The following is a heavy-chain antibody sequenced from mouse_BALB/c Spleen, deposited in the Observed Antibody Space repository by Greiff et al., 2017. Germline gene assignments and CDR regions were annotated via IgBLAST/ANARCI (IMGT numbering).Heavy chain of an antibody. CDR1: GYSITSGYY. CDR2: ISYDGSN. Sequence: ESGPGLVKPSQSLSLTCSVTGYSITSGYYWNWIRQFPGNKLEWMGYISYDGSNNYNPSLKNRISITRDTSKNQFFLKLNSVTTEDTATYYCASTMITTRTWFAYWGQGTLVTVSA. CDR3: ASTMITTRTWFAY. J-gene: IGHJ3*01. D-gene: IGHD2-4*01. V-gene: IGHV3-6*02.